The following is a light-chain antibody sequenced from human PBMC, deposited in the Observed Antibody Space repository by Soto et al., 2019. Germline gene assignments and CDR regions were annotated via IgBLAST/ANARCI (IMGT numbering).Light chain of an antibody. CDR2: DAS. Sequence: EVVLTQSPATMSLSPGEGATLSCRASQRVGPYLSWYLQKPGQAAPLLIYDASKRATGIPATVRAFGYGTECTLTISSVEAEELGGYYCQQRTNLLITFGHGTRLEI. V-gene: IGKV3-11*01. CDR3: QQRTNLLIT. CDR1: QRVGPY. J-gene: IGKJ5*01.